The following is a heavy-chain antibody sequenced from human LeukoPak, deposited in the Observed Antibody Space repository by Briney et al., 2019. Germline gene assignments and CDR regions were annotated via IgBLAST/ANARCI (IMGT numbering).Heavy chain of an antibody. CDR1: GFTLRSYA. Sequence: GGSLRLSCAASGFTLRSYAMNWVRQAPGKGLEWVSTISGSGGTIYYADSVKGRFTISRDNAKNSLSLQMNSLRAEDTAVYFCARGRDTVVVPAAVDYWGQGTLVTVSS. D-gene: IGHD2-2*01. J-gene: IGHJ4*02. V-gene: IGHV3-23*01. CDR2: ISGSGGTI. CDR3: ARGRDTVVVPAAVDY.